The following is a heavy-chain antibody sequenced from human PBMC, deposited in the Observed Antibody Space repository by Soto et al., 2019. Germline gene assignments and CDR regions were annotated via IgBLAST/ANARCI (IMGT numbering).Heavy chain of an antibody. V-gene: IGHV4-59*01. CDR1: AGCITRWY. CDR2: ISYTVDA. D-gene: IGHD5-18*01. J-gene: IGHJ4*02. CDR3: VGSLMSRAMDSLDY. Sequence: SETRSLACSVSAGCITRWYWGWFRQSQGEGLEWIAHISYTVDASYNPSLQIRVTISLATSKNQIALGLMSVTAADKAVYYFVGSLMSRAMDSLDYCGRGTLVTVSS.